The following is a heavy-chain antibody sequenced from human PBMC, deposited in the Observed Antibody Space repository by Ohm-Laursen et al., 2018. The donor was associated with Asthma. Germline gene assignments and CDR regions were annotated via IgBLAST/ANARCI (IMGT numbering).Heavy chain of an antibody. Sequence: SVKVSCKSSGGTFSSYAISWVRQAPGQGLEWMGGIIPIFGTANYAQKFQERVTITRDMSTSTAYMELSSLRSEDTAVYYCAAESGYCSSTSCPNYYYYYGMDVWGQGTTVTVSS. CDR3: AAESGYCSSTSCPNYYYYYGMDV. V-gene: IGHV1-69*05. J-gene: IGHJ6*02. CDR1: GGTFSSYA. CDR2: IIPIFGTA. D-gene: IGHD2-2*01.